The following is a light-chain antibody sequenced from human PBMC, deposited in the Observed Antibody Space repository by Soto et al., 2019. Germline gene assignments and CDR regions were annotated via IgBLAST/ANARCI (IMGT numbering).Light chain of an antibody. J-gene: IGKJ4*01. Sequence: EIVMTQSPATLSVSPGERATLSCRASQSVSSNLAWYQQKPGQAPRLLIYGASTMATGIPARFSGSGSGTEFTLALSSLQSEEFAVYYCQQYNNWPPLTFGGGTKVEIK. CDR1: QSVSSN. V-gene: IGKV3-15*01. CDR3: QQYNNWPPLT. CDR2: GAS.